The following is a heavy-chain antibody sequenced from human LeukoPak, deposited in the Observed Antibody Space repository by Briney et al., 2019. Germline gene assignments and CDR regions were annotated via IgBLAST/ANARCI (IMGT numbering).Heavy chain of an antibody. Sequence: GGSLRLSCAASGFTFSSYGMHWVRQAPGKGLEWVAVISYDGSNKYYADSVKGRFTISRDNSKNTLYLQMNSLRAEDTAVYYCARDSHMITFGGVIGGPWFDPWGQGTLVTVSS. CDR2: ISYDGSNK. CDR1: GFTFSSYG. V-gene: IGHV3-30*03. CDR3: ARDSHMITFGGVIGGPWFDP. J-gene: IGHJ5*02. D-gene: IGHD3-16*02.